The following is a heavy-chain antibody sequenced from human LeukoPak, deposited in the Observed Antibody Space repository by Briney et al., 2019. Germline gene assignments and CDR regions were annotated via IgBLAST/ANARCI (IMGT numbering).Heavy chain of an antibody. D-gene: IGHD5-12*01. V-gene: IGHV3-30*18. J-gene: IGHJ4*02. CDR2: ISYDGKNI. Sequence: GGSLRLSCAASGFTFSTHSMNWVRQAPGKGLEWVSAISYDGKNIHYTDSVKGRFTISRDNSRNTVYLQMNSLRVEDTAVYYCAKTYSRESGYDFFFHYWGQGTRVTVSS. CDR1: GFTFSTHS. CDR3: AKTYSRESGYDFFFHY.